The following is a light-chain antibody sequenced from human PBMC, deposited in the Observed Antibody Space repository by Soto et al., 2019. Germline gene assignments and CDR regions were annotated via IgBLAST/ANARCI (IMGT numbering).Light chain of an antibody. V-gene: IGKV3-11*01. CDR2: DAS. CDR3: QQRSSWPLT. Sequence: EIVLTQSPATLSLSPGERATLSSRASQSVSNYLAWYQQKPGQAPRLLIYDASNRATGIPARFSGSESGTDFTLTISSLEPEDFAVYYCQQRSSWPLTFGGGTKVDI. J-gene: IGKJ4*01. CDR1: QSVSNY.